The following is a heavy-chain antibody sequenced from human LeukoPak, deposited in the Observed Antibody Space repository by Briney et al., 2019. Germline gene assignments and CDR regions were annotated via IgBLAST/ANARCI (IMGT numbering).Heavy chain of an antibody. D-gene: IGHD3-22*01. CDR1: GFTFRSYA. J-gene: IGHJ4*02. V-gene: IGHV3-30-3*01. CDR3: AREACPYRLCYYDSSGYSLNYYFDY. CDR2: ISYDGSNK. Sequence: GGSLRLSCAASGFTFRSYAMHWVRRAPGKGLEWVAVISYDGSNKYYADSVKGRFTISRDNSKNTLYLQMNSLRAEDTAVYYCAREACPYRLCYYDSSGYSLNYYFDYWGQGTLVTVSS.